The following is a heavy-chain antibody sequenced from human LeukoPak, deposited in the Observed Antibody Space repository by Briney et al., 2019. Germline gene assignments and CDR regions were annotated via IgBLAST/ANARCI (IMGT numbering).Heavy chain of an antibody. CDR3: ARHSSGWYSSGGAFDI. Sequence: SETLSLTCAVYGGSFSGYYWSWIRQPPGKGLEWIGEINHSGSTNYNPSLKSRVTISVDTSKNQFSLKLSSVTAADTAVYYCARHSSGWYSSGGAFDIWGQGTMVTVSS. V-gene: IGHV4-34*01. CDR1: GGSFSGYY. J-gene: IGHJ3*02. CDR2: INHSGST. D-gene: IGHD6-19*01.